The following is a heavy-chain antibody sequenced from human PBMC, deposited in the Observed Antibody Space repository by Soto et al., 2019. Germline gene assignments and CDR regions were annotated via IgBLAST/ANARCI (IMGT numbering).Heavy chain of an antibody. D-gene: IGHD5-12*01. V-gene: IGHV1-69*15. CDR1: GGTFSNYA. CDR2: IIPIFGTT. CDR3: AKDGGADGYFGNWLDP. J-gene: IGHJ5*02. Sequence: QVHLVHSGAEVKKPGSSVNVSCKASGGTFSNYAITWVRQAPGQGLEWVGRIIPIFGTTNVAQKFQGRVTITADESTTTASMELRGLRSDATAVYYCAKDGGADGYFGNWLDPWGQGTLVTVSS.